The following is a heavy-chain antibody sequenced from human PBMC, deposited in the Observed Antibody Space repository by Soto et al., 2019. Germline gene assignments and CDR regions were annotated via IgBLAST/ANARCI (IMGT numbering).Heavy chain of an antibody. CDR3: AREVASYVRSYYYYYGMDV. V-gene: IGHV3-48*02. D-gene: IGHD2-15*01. J-gene: IGHJ6*02. CDR2: ISSSSSTI. Sequence: EVQLVESGGGLVQPGGSLRLSCAASGFTFSSYSMNWVRQAPGKGLEWVSYISSSSSTIYYADSVKGRFTISRDNAKNSLYLQMNSLRDEDTAVYYCAREVASYVRSYYYYYGMDVWGQGTTVTVSS. CDR1: GFTFSSYS.